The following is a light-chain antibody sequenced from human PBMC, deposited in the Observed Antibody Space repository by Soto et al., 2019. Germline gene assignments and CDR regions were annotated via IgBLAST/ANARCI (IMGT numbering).Light chain of an antibody. V-gene: IGLV2-14*01. CDR3: TSYTSSSTVV. CDR1: SSDVGGYNY. Sequence: QSVLTQPASVSGSPGQSITISCTGTSSDVGGYNYVSWYQQHPGKAPKVMIYDVSNRPSGVSNRFSGSKSGNTASLTISGLQAEDEADYYCTSYTSSSTVVFGGVTTVTVL. CDR2: DVS. J-gene: IGLJ2*01.